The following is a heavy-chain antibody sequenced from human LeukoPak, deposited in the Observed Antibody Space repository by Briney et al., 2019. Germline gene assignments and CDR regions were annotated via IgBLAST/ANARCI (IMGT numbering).Heavy chain of an antibody. CDR1: GGSFSGYH. J-gene: IGHJ4*02. CDR2: INHSGST. Sequence: PSETLSLTCAVYGGSFSGYHWSWIRQPPGKGQEWIGEINHSGSTYYNPSLKSRVTISVDTSKNQFSLKLSSVTAADTAVYYCARLRITFGGVIAHGDYWGQGTLVTVSS. V-gene: IGHV4-34*01. D-gene: IGHD3-16*02. CDR3: ARLRITFGGVIAHGDY.